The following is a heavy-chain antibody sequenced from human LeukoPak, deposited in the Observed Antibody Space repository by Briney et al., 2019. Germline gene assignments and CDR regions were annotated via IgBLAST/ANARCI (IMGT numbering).Heavy chain of an antibody. CDR1: GFTFRSFA. V-gene: IGHV3-33*06. J-gene: IGHJ4*02. CDR3: AKDAQRGFDYSNSLEY. CDR2: IWSDGTNR. D-gene: IGHD4-11*01. Sequence: GGSLRLSCAASGFTFRSFAMHWVRQAPGKGLEWVAVIWSDGTNRYYADSVKGRFTISRDDAGKTVYLQMSSLRPEDTGVYYCAKDAQRGFDYSNSLEYWGQGTPVTVST.